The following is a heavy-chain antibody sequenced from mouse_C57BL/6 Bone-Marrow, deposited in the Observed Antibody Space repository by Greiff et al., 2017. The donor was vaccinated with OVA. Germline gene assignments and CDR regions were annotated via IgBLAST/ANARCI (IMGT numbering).Heavy chain of an antibody. V-gene: IGHV14-4*01. CDR3: TTPFYYDYLDY. CDR1: GFNIKDDY. CDR2: IDPENGDT. D-gene: IGHD2-4*01. Sequence: VQLQQSGAELVRPGASVTLSCTASGFNIKDDYMHWVKQRPEQGLEWIGWIDPENGDTEYASKFQGKATITADTSSNTAYLQRSSLTSEDTAVYYCTTPFYYDYLDYWGQGTTLTVSS. J-gene: IGHJ2*01.